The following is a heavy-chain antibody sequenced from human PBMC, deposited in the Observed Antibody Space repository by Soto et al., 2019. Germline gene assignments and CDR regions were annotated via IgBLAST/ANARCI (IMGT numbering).Heavy chain of an antibody. CDR3: ARLRGSSPRSYYGMDV. V-gene: IGHV4-39*01. J-gene: IGHJ6*04. CDR2: IYYSGST. Sequence: SDTLSLTCTVSGGSISSSSYYWGWIRQPPGKGLEWIGSIYYSGSTYYNPSLKSRVTISVDTSKNQFSLKLSSVTAADTAVYYCARLRGSSPRSYYGMDVWGKGTRVTVSS. D-gene: IGHD6-6*01. CDR1: GGSISSSSYY.